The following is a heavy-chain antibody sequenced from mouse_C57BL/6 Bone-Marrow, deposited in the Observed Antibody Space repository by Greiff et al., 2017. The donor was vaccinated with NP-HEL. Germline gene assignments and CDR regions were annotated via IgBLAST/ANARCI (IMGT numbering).Heavy chain of an antibody. D-gene: IGHD1-1*01. J-gene: IGHJ4*01. V-gene: IGHV14-4*01. CDR1: GFNIKDDY. CDR2: IDPENGDT. CDR3: TTSGSSYPLYAMDY. Sequence: EVQLQQSGAELVRPGASVKLSCTASGFNIKDDYMHWVKQRPEQGLEWIGWIDPENGDTEYASKFQGKATLTADTSSNTAYLQLSSLTSEDTAVDYGTTSGSSYPLYAMDYWGQGTSVTVSS.